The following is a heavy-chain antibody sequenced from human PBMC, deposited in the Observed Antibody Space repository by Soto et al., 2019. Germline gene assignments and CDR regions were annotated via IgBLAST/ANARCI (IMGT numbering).Heavy chain of an antibody. J-gene: IGHJ4*02. Sequence: GGSLRLSCAASGFTFSDYYMSWIRQAPGKGLEWVSYISSSGSTIYYADSVKGRFTISRDNAKNSLYLQMNSLRAEDTAVYYCARDRNILWFGELLSGGIDYWGQGTLVTVSS. CDR3: ARDRNILWFGELLSGGIDY. V-gene: IGHV3-11*01. D-gene: IGHD3-10*01. CDR2: ISSSGSTI. CDR1: GFTFSDYY.